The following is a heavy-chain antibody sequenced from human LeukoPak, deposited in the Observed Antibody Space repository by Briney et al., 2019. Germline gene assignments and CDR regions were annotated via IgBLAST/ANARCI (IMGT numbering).Heavy chain of an antibody. Sequence: GGSLRLSCAASGFPFSSYGMHWVRQAPGKGLEWVAVISYDGSNKYYADSVKGRFTISRDNSKNTLYLQMNSLRAEDTAVYYCAKVINGRRELPYYYYGMDVWGQGTTVTVSS. CDR3: AKVINGRRELPYYYYGMDV. CDR2: ISYDGSNK. CDR1: GFPFSSYG. D-gene: IGHD1-26*01. J-gene: IGHJ6*02. V-gene: IGHV3-30*18.